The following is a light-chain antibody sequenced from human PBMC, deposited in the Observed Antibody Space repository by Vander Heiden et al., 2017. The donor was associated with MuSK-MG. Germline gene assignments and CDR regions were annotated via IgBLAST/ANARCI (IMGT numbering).Light chain of an antibody. Sequence: DIQMTQSPSSLSASVGDRVTITCRASQSISSYLNWYQQKPGKAPKLLIYAASSLQSGVPSRFSGSGSGTDFTLTISRLHPEDFATYYCQRSDGTPLTFGGGTKVEIK. CDR1: QSISSY. CDR2: AAS. V-gene: IGKV1-39*01. J-gene: IGKJ4*01. CDR3: QRSDGTPLT.